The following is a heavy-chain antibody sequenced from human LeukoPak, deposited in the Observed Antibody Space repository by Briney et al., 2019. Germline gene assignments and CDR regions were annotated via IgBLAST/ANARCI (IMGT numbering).Heavy chain of an antibody. J-gene: IGHJ1*01. Sequence: PSETLSLTCTVSGGSISSGTYYWSWIRQPAGKGLEWIGRIYSSGSTNYNPSLKSRVTISVDTSKNQFSLKLSSVTAADTAVYYCARMGRYFDWLWYFQHWGQGTLVTVSS. D-gene: IGHD3-9*01. V-gene: IGHV4-61*02. CDR1: GGSISSGTYY. CDR3: ARMGRYFDWLWYFQH. CDR2: IYSSGST.